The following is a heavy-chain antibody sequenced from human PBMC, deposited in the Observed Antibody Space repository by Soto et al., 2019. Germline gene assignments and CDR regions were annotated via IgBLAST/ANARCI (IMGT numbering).Heavy chain of an antibody. J-gene: IGHJ4*02. CDR2: IIPIFGTA. CDR3: ARGWGYDSNDYYYAY. D-gene: IGHD3-22*01. Sequence: QVQLVQSGAEVRKPGSSVKVSCKASGGTFSRHAINWLRQAPGQGLEWMGGIIPIFGTANHAQKFQGRVTIIADESTSTGYMELSSLRSEDTAMYYCARGWGYDSNDYYYAYWGQGTLVIVSS. CDR1: GGTFSRHA. V-gene: IGHV1-69*01.